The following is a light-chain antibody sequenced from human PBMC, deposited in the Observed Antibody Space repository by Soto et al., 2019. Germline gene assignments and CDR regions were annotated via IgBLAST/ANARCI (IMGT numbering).Light chain of an antibody. J-gene: IGKJ1*01. CDR3: QQSYTIPWT. Sequence: EVVLTQSPATLSLSPGERATLSCRASQSVSIYLAWYQQKPGQAPRLLIYDASNRATGIPARFSGSGSGTDFTLTISSLQPEDFATYYCQQSYTIPWTFGQGTKVDIK. V-gene: IGKV3-11*01. CDR2: DAS. CDR1: QSVSIY.